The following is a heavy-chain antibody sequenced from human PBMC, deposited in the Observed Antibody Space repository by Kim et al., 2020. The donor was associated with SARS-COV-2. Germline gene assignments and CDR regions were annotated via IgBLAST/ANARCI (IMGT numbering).Heavy chain of an antibody. CDR3: ARDCSGGSCYVY. D-gene: IGHD2-15*01. Sequence: GGSLRLSCAASGFTFSDYYMSWIRQAPGKGLEWVSYISSSSSYTNYADSVKGRFTISRDNAKNSLYLQMNSLRAEDTAVYYCARDCSGGSCYVYWGQGTLVTVSS. V-gene: IGHV3-11*06. CDR1: GFTFSDYY. CDR2: ISSSSSYT. J-gene: IGHJ4*02.